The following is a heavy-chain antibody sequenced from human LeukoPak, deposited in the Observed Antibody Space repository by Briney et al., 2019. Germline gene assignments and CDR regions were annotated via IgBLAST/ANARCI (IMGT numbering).Heavy chain of an antibody. CDR2: IIHIFGTA. J-gene: IGHJ4*02. Sequence: GSWVNVSYKACGGTYSSYAISWVRQAPGQGLEWMGGIIHIFGTANYAQKFQGRVTITADESTSTAYMELSSLRSEDTAVYYCARVQQLVLDYWGQGTLVTVSS. D-gene: IGHD6-6*01. CDR1: GGTYSSYA. CDR3: ARVQQLVLDY. V-gene: IGHV1-69*01.